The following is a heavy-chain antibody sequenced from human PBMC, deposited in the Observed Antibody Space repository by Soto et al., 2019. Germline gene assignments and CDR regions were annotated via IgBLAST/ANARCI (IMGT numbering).Heavy chain of an antibody. CDR3: TRHGFDYYDSSGYYYYYGMDV. J-gene: IGHJ6*02. CDR2: IRSKANSYAT. V-gene: IGHV3-73*01. D-gene: IGHD3-22*01. CDR1: GFTFSGSA. Sequence: EVQLVESGGGLVQPGGSLKLSCAASGFTFSGSAMHWVRQASGKGLEWVGRIRSKANSYATAYAASVKGRFTISRDDSKNTAYLQMNSLKTEDTAVYYCTRHGFDYYDSSGYYYYYGMDVWGQGTTVTVSS.